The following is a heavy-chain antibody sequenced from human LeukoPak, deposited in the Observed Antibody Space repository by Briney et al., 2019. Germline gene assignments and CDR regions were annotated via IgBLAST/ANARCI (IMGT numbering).Heavy chain of an antibody. J-gene: IGHJ4*02. Sequence: SETLSLTCAVYGGSFSGYYWSWIRQPPGKGLEWIGEINHSGSTNYNPSLKSRVTISVDTSKNQFSLKLSSVTTADTAVYYRVRLGTGFFDYWGQGTLVTVSS. CDR2: INHSGST. D-gene: IGHD1-14*01. CDR1: GGSFSGYY. V-gene: IGHV4-34*01. CDR3: VRLGTGFFDY.